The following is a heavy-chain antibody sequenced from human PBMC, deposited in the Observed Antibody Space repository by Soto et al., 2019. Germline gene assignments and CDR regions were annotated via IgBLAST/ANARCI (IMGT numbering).Heavy chain of an antibody. CDR1: GYTFTAYY. J-gene: IGHJ4*02. V-gene: IGHV1-2*04. D-gene: IGHD3-10*01. Sequence: ASVKVSCKTSGYTFTAYYMHWVRQAPGQGLEWMGWINPNSGGTNYAQKFQGWVTMTRDTSISTAYMELSRLRSDDTAVYYCARAQYYYSYWDYWGQGTLVTVSS. CDR2: INPNSGGT. CDR3: ARAQYYYSYWDY.